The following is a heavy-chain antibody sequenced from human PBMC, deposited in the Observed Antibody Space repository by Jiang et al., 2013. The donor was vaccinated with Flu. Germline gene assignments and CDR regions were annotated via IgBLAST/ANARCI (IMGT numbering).Heavy chain of an antibody. CDR3: ARTSPRIQLWYYYFDY. V-gene: IGHV4-39*01. CDR1: GGSISSSSYY. D-gene: IGHD5-18*01. J-gene: IGHJ4*02. CDR2: IYYSGST. Sequence: PGLVKPSETLSLTCTVSGGSISSSSYYWGWIRQPPGKGLEWIGSIYYSGSTYYNPSLKSRVTISVDTSKNQFSLKLSSVTAADTAVYYCARTSPRIQLWYYYFDYWGQGTLVTVSS.